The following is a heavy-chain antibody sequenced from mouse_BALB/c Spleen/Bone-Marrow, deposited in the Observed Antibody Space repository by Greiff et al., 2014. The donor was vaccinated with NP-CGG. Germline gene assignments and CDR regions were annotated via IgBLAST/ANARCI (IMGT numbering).Heavy chain of an antibody. CDR2: IYPGNVNT. Sequence: VQLQQSGPELVKPGASVRISCKASGYTFTSYYIHWVKQRPGQGLEWIGWIYPGNVNTKYNEKFKGKATLTAGKSSSTAYMQLSSLTSEDSAVYFCARRGLLEDAMDYWGQGTSVTVSS. V-gene: IGHV1S56*01. J-gene: IGHJ4*01. CDR3: ARRGLLEDAMDY. D-gene: IGHD2-13*01. CDR1: GYTFTSYY.